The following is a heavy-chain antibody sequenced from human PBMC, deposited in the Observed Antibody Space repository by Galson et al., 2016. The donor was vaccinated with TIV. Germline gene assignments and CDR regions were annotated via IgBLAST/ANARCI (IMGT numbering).Heavy chain of an antibody. J-gene: IGHJ6*02. V-gene: IGHV3-66*02. CDR1: GFTVGDNY. D-gene: IGHD2-21*01. CDR2: ISSDGTT. Sequence: SLRLSCAASGFTVGDNYMTWVRQAPGKGLEWVSLISSDGTTSFADSVRGRFTVSRDNSKNTLYLQMKSLRVEDTALYFCARERRFCGNECYLYYYGMDVWGQGTSVTVSS. CDR3: ARERRFCGNECYLYYYGMDV.